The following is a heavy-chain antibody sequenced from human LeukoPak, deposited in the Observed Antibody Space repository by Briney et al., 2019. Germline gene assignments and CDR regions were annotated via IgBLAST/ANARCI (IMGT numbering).Heavy chain of an antibody. CDR1: GGTLSSYA. D-gene: IGHD3-22*01. V-gene: IGHV1-69*04. Sequence: ASVKVSCKASGGTLSSYAISWVRQAPGQGLEWMGRIIPILGIANYAQKFQGRVTITADKSTSTAYMELSSLRSEDTAVYYCARDRAYYDSSSYYYWIDYWGQGTLVTVSS. CDR2: IIPILGIA. CDR3: ARDRAYYDSSSYYYWIDY. J-gene: IGHJ4*02.